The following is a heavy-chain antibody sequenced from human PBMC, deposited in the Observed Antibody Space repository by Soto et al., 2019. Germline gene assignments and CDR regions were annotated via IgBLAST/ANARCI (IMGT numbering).Heavy chain of an antibody. D-gene: IGHD3-22*01. V-gene: IGHV4-59*01. Sequence: QVQLQESGPGLVKPSETLSLTCTVSGGSISSYYWSWIRQPPEKGLEWIGYFYYSGSTNYNPSLXSXVXIXXDTSKNQFSLKLSSVTAADTAVYYCASARGGYYDYWGQGTLVTVSS. J-gene: IGHJ4*02. CDR2: FYYSGST. CDR1: GGSISSYY. CDR3: ASARGGYYDY.